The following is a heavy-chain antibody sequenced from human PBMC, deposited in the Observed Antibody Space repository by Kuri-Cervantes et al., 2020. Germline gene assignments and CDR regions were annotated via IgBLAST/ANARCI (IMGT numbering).Heavy chain of an antibody. J-gene: IGHJ3*02. V-gene: IGHV1-18*01. CDR2: ISAYNGNT. CDR1: GYDFNSYG. Sequence: ASVKVSCNASGYDFNSYGFSWVRQAPGLGLEWMGWISAYNGNTNYAQKLQGRVTMTTDTSTSTVYMELSSLRSEDTAVYYCSRVLEGAFDIWGQGTMVTVSS. D-gene: IGHD3-3*01. CDR3: SRVLEGAFDI.